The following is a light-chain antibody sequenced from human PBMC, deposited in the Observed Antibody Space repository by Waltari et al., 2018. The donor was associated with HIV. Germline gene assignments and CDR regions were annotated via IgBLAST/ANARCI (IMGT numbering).Light chain of an antibody. CDR1: PDIHHY. Sequence: IHVTPAPSSLSASVGDKVTIPCQGNPDIHHYLNWDQKQPGKAPNLLIYDASKLHTGVPSRFSGSGSGTHLTFTITSLQPEDIGTYYCQQFADLPLTFGGGTQVEI. J-gene: IGKJ4*01. CDR2: DAS. V-gene: IGKV1-33*01. CDR3: QQFADLPLT.